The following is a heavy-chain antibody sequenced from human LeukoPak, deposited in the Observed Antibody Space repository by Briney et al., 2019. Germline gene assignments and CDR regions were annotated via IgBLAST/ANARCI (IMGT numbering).Heavy chain of an antibody. Sequence: SVKVSCRASGGTFSSYAISWVRQAPGQGLEWMGRIIPILGIANYAQKFQGRVTITADKSTSTAYMELSSLRSEDTAVYYCARPETYYYDSSGYYGPYYYGMDVWGQGTTVTVSS. CDR2: IIPILGIA. D-gene: IGHD3-22*01. CDR3: ARPETYYYDSSGYYGPYYYGMDV. J-gene: IGHJ6*02. CDR1: GGTFSSYA. V-gene: IGHV1-69*04.